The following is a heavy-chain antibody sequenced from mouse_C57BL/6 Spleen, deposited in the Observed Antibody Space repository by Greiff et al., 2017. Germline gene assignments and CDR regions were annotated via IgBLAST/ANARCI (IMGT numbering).Heavy chain of an antibody. CDR3: TSCYGSNWYFDV. CDR2: IRNKANNHAT. D-gene: IGHD1-1*01. Sequence: EVKLMASGGGLVQPGGSMKLSCAASGFTFSDAWMDWVRQSPEKGLEWVAEIRNKANNHATYYAVSVQGRFTISRGDSKSSVYLQMNSLRDEDTGIYYCTSCYGSNWYFDVGSTGSAVTVSS. J-gene: IGHJ1*03. V-gene: IGHV6-6*01. CDR1: GFTFSDAW.